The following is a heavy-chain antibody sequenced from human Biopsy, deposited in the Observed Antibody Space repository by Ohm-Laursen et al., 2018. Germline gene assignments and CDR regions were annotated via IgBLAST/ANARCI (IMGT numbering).Heavy chain of an antibody. CDR3: ARVAGGYAYYYGMDV. CDR1: GYSVTNDYY. D-gene: IGHD5-12*01. V-gene: IGHV4-38-2*01. J-gene: IGHJ6*02. CDR2: IYYDGIT. Sequence: SETLSLTCAVSGYSVTNDYYWGWIRQPPGKGLEWFGNIYYDGITYYNPSLKSRIAMSVDSSKNQSPLRLTSVTAADTAVYYCARVAGGYAYYYGMDVWGQGTTVIVSS.